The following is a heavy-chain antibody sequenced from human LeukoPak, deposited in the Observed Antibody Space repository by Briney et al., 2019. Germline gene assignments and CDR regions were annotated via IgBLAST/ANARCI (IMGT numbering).Heavy chain of an antibody. Sequence: SQTLSPTCAVSGGSISSSNCWSWVRQPPGKRLEWIGEIEHSGSTNYNPSLKSRVTISVDKSKNQFSLKLSSVTAADTAVYYCARQQNIVVVPAAHPGPYGMDVWGKGTTVTVSS. CDR1: GGSISSSNC. V-gene: IGHV4-4*02. D-gene: IGHD2-2*01. CDR2: IEHSGST. CDR3: ARQQNIVVVPAAHPGPYGMDV. J-gene: IGHJ6*04.